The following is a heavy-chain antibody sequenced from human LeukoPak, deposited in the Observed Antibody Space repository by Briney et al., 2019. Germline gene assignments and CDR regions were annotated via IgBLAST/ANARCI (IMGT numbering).Heavy chain of an antibody. J-gene: IGHJ4*02. CDR2: IGSSSSYI. CDR1: GFTFSSYS. CDR3: ARKAVYYYDSSGYIDY. D-gene: IGHD3-22*01. Sequence: PGGSLRLSCAASGFTFSSYSMNWVRQAPGKGLEWVSSIGSSSSYIYYADSVRGRFTISRDNAKNSLYLQMNSLRAEDTAVYYCARKAVYYYDSSGYIDYWGQGTLVTVSS. V-gene: IGHV3-21*01.